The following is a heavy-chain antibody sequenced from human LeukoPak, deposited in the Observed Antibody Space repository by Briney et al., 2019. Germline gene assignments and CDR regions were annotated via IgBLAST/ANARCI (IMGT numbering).Heavy chain of an antibody. D-gene: IGHD3-16*02. Sequence: PGGSLRLSCTTSGITFGDYAMTWVRQAPGKGMEWVGFIRIKTLGETTLYAASVKGRFTISRDDSKGIAYLQMNSLKTEDSAVYYCTRDYQNEYWGQGTLVTVSS. CDR3: TRDYQNEY. J-gene: IGHJ1*01. CDR2: IRIKTLGETT. V-gene: IGHV3-49*04. CDR1: GITFGDYA.